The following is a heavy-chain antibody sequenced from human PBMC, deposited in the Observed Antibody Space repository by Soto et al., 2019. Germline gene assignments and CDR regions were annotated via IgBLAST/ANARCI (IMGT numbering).Heavy chain of an antibody. Sequence: QVQLVQSGAEVKKPGASVKVSCEASGGTFNPYTINWVRQAPGRGLEWVGQIVPMYDSVNYAENFQGRVTITADKSTKTAYLELTSLRSADTALYFCASWRSYSGSYCFDYWGQGTLVTVSS. J-gene: IGHJ4*02. CDR2: IVPMYDSV. CDR3: ASWRSYSGSYCFDY. CDR1: GGTFNPYT. V-gene: IGHV1-69*06. D-gene: IGHD1-26*01.